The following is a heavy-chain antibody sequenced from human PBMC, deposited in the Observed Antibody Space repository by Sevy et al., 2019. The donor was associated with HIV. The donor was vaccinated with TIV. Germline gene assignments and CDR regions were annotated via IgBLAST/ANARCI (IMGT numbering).Heavy chain of an antibody. Sequence: GGSLRLSCAASGFTFSSYWMSWVRQAPGKGLEWVANIKQDGSEKYYVDSVKGRFTISRDNAKNSLYLQMNSRRAEDTAVYYCARAGLGVIKYYYYYGMDVWGQGTTVTVSS. CDR1: GFTFSSYW. CDR3: ARAGLGVIKYYYYYGMDV. V-gene: IGHV3-7*03. CDR2: IKQDGSEK. J-gene: IGHJ6*02. D-gene: IGHD3-10*01.